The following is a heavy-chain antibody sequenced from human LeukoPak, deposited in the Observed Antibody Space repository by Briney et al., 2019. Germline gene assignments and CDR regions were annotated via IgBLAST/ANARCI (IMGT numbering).Heavy chain of an antibody. CDR1: DGSSSSSS. CDR3: ARHRTGTDYKAFDI. D-gene: IGHD1-26*01. J-gene: IGHJ3*02. CDR2: IYYSGST. Sequence: PSETLSLTCTVSDGSSSSSSWHWIRQPPGKGLEWIGYIYYSGSTKYNPSLESRVTISVDTSKNQISLNMRSVTAADTAVYYCARHRTGTDYKAFDIWGQGTMVTGSS. V-gene: IGHV4-59*08.